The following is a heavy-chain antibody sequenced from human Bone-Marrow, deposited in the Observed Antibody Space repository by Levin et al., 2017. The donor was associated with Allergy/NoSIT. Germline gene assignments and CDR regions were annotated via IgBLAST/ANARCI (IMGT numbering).Heavy chain of an antibody. J-gene: IGHJ1*01. CDR2: ISSSGSTI. Sequence: GESLKISCAASGFTFSDYYMSWIRQAPGKGLEWVSYISSSGSTIYYADSVKGRFTISRDNAKNSLYLQMNSLRAEDTAVYYCARDIYDYLWGSYAPPPTGKTIEYFQHWGQGTLVTVSS. CDR3: ARDIYDYLWGSYAPPPTGKTIEYFQH. V-gene: IGHV3-11*01. D-gene: IGHD3-16*01. CDR1: GFTFSDYY.